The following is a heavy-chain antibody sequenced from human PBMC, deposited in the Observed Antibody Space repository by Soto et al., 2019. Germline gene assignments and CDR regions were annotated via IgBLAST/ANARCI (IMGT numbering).Heavy chain of an antibody. J-gene: IGHJ4*02. CDR1: GLTFSSYA. CDR3: AKVARTAPRGGSSWHQTHY. Sequence: PGGSMRLSCAASGLTFSSYAMSWVRQATGKGLEWVSAISGSGGSTYYADSVKGRFTISRDNSKNTLYLQMNSLRAEDTAVYYCAKVARTAPRGGSSWHQTHYWGQGTLVTVSS. D-gene: IGHD6-13*01. V-gene: IGHV3-23*01. CDR2: ISGSGGST.